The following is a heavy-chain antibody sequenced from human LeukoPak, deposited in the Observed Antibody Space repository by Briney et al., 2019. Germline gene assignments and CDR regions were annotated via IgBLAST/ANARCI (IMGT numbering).Heavy chain of an antibody. J-gene: IGHJ6*02. CDR1: GFTFSSYG. D-gene: IGHD6-13*01. CDR2: VSYDASHK. V-gene: IGHV3-30*18. Sequence: PGGPLRLPCAASGFTFSSYGIHGVRQAPGKGLEGVGVVSYDASHKFYADSVKGRFTISRDNSKNTVYLQMTSLRAEDTAVYYCAKHSSGWYVAEGEPLSHYGMDVWGQGTTVTVS. CDR3: AKHSSGWYVAEGEPLSHYGMDV.